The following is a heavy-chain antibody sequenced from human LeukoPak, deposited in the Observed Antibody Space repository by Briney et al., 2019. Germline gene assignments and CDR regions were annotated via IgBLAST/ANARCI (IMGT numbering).Heavy chain of an antibody. D-gene: IGHD6-6*01. CDR1: GYTFTSYA. CDR3: ARGSIWGAARSFDP. J-gene: IGHJ5*02. Sequence: ASVKVSCKASGYTFTSYAMNWVRQAPGQGLEWMGWINTNTGNPTCAQGFTGRFVFSLDTSVSTAYLQISSLKAEDTAVYYCARGSIWGAARSFDPWGQGTLVTVSS. V-gene: IGHV7-4-1*02. CDR2: INTNTGNP.